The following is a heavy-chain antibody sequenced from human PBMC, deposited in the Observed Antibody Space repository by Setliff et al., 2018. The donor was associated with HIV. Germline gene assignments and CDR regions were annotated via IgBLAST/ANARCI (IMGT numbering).Heavy chain of an antibody. J-gene: IGHJ5*02. V-gene: IGHV4-59*01. CDR2: IFYSGSS. CDR3: ARDRGSYNFWSGLARGDNWFDP. Sequence: SETLSLTCTVSGASISTYYWSWIRQPPGKGLEWIGYIFYSGSSNYTPSLKSRVTMSVDTSKNQFSLNLTSVTAADTAVYYCARDRGSYNFWSGLARGDNWFDPWGQGTLVTVSS. CDR1: GASISTYY. D-gene: IGHD3-3*01.